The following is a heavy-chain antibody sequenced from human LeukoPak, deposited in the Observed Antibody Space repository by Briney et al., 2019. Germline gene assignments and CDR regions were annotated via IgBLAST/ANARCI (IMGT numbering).Heavy chain of an antibody. J-gene: IGHJ4*02. CDR3: ARSSTDYGSGSYLFDY. V-gene: IGHV4-59*01. Sequence: SETLSLTCTVSGGSISSYYWSWIRQPPGKGLEWIGHIYYSGSTSYNPSLKSRVTISIDTSKNQFSLRVSSVTAADTAVYYCARSSTDYGSGSYLFDYWGQGTLVTVSS. CDR2: IYYSGST. D-gene: IGHD3-10*01. CDR1: GGSISSYY.